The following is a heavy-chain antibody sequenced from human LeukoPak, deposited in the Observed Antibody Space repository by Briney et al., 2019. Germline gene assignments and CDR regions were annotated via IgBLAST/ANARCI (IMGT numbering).Heavy chain of an antibody. D-gene: IGHD2-2*01. Sequence: PSETLSLTCTVSGGSISGGGYYWSWIRQHPGKGLEWIGYIYYSGSTYYNPSLKSRVTISVDTSKNQFSLKLSSVTAADTAVYYCARVSCSSTSCSAYAFDIWGQGTMVTVSS. V-gene: IGHV4-31*03. CDR2: IYYSGST. J-gene: IGHJ3*02. CDR1: GGSISGGGYY. CDR3: ARVSCSSTSCSAYAFDI.